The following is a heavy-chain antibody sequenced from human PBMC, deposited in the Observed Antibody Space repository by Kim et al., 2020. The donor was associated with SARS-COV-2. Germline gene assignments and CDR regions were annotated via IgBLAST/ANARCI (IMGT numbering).Heavy chain of an antibody. Sequence: GGSLRLSCAAPGFTFSSYDMHWVRQATGKGLEWVSAIGTAGDTYYPGSVKGRFTISRENAKNSLYLQMNSLRAGDTAVYYCARAKLGYCSSTSCYHYYYYYGMDVWGQGTTVTVSS. D-gene: IGHD2-2*01. J-gene: IGHJ6*02. CDR1: GFTFSSYD. CDR2: IGTAGDT. V-gene: IGHV3-13*04. CDR3: ARAKLGYCSSTSCYHYYYYYGMDV.